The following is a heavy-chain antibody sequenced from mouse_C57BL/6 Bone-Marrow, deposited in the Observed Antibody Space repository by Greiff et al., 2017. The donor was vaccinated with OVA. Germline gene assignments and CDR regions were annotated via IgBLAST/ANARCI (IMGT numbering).Heavy chain of an antibody. V-gene: IGHV1-61*01. CDR3: ARREYYYGSSYGY. J-gene: IGHJ2*01. CDR1: GYTFTSYW. Sequence: QVHVKQSGAELVRPGSSVKLSCKASGYTFTSYWMDWVKQRPGQGLEWIGNIYPSDSETHYNQKFKDKATLTVDKSSSTAYMQLSSLTSEDSAVYYCARREYYYGSSYGYWGQGTTLTVSS. CDR2: IYPSDSET. D-gene: IGHD1-1*01.